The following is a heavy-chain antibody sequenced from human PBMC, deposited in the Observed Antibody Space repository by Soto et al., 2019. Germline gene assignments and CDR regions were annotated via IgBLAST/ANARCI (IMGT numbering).Heavy chain of an antibody. V-gene: IGHV3-23*01. Sequence: DVELSESGGGLVQPGGSLRLSCDASGFNFRSYAMSWVRRAPGQGLEWVSAISGSGGTSYFADSVRGRFTISRDNSKNTLYLQLSSLRVEDTAEYFCAKGRGSSWTIDYWGHGTLVTFSS. CDR2: ISGSGGTS. J-gene: IGHJ4*01. D-gene: IGHD6-13*01. CDR1: GFNFRSYA. CDR3: AKGRGSSWTIDY.